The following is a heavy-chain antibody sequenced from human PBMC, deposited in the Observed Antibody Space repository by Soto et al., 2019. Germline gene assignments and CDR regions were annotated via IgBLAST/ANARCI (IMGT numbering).Heavy chain of an antibody. D-gene: IGHD3-16*01. J-gene: IGHJ3*02. V-gene: IGHV4-59*01. CDR3: ARVRRLGGGYVFDI. CDR1: GGSISSYY. CDR2: IYYSGST. Sequence: PSETLSLTCTVSGGSISSYYWSWIWQPPGKGLEWIGYIYYSGSTNYNPSLKSRVTISVDTSKNQFSLKLSSVTAADTAVYYCARVRRLGGGYVFDIWGQGTMVTVSS.